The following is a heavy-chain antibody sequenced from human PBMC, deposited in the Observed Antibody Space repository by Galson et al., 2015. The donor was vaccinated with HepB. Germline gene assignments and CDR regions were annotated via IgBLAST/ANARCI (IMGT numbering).Heavy chain of an antibody. J-gene: IGHJ5*02. D-gene: IGHD4-11*01. CDR2: IIPILGIA. CDR1: GGTFSSYA. Sequence: SVKVSCKASGGTFSSYAISWVRQAPGQGLEWMGRIIPILGIANYAQKFQGRVTITADESTSTAYMELSSLRSEDTAVYYCAREGDYSNGGFDPWGQGTLVTVSS. V-gene: IGHV1-69*04. CDR3: AREGDYSNGGFDP.